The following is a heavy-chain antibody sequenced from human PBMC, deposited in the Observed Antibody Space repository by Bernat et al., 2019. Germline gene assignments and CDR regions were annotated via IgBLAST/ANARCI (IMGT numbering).Heavy chain of an antibody. CDR2: IWYDGSNK. CDR1: GFTFSSYG. J-gene: IGHJ6*03. V-gene: IGHV3-33*01. D-gene: IGHD6-6*01. CDR3: ARDNHSSSSRQWYYYYYMDV. Sequence: QVQLVESGGGVVQPGRSLRLSCAASGFTFSSYGMHWVRQAPGKGLEWVAVIWYDGSNKYYADSVKGRFTISRDNSKNTLYLQMNSLRAEDTAVYYCARDNHSSSSRQWYYYYYMDVWGKGTTVTVSS.